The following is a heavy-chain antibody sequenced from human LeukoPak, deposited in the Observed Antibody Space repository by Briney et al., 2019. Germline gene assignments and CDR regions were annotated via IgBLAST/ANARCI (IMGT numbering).Heavy chain of an antibody. V-gene: IGHV3-64D*06. D-gene: IGHD6-13*01. J-gene: IGHJ4*02. Sequence: GGSLRLSCAASGFTFSTYAIHWVRQAPGKGPEYVSVISSSGDKTYYADSVKGRFTISRDNSKTTVSLQMSSLRAQDTAMYYCVKDLYKVDTSSWYYFHYWGQGTLVTVSS. CDR1: GFTFSTYA. CDR3: VKDLYKVDTSSWYYFHY. CDR2: ISSSGDKT.